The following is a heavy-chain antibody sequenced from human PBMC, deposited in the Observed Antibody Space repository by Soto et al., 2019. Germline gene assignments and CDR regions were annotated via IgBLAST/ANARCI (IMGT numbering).Heavy chain of an antibody. D-gene: IGHD3-10*01. J-gene: IGHJ4*02. CDR2: ISAYNGNT. V-gene: IGHV1-18*01. CDR1: GYTFSSYG. CDR3: AREGYYGSGSYYNPNDY. Sequence: QVQLVQSGAEVKKPGASVKVSCKASGYTFSSYGISWVRQAPGQGLEWMGWISAYNGNTNYAQKLQGRVTMTTDTSTSTGYMELRSLRSDDTAVYYCAREGYYGSGSYYNPNDYWGQGTLVTVSS.